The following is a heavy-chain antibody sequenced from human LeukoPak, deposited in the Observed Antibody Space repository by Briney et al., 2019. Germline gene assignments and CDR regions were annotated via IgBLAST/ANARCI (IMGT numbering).Heavy chain of an antibody. V-gene: IGHV3-73*01. Sequence: GGSLKLSCAASGFTFSGSAMHWVRQASGKGLEWVGRIRSKGNNYATEYAASVKGRFTISRDDSKNTAYLQMNSLKTEDTAVYYCTGTTVGYWGQGTLVTVSS. J-gene: IGHJ4*02. CDR2: IRSKGNNYAT. CDR3: TGTTVGY. CDR1: GFTFSGSA. D-gene: IGHD4-23*01.